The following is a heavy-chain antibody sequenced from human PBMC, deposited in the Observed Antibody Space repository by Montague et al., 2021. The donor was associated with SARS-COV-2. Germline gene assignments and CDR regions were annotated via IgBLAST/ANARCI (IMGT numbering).Heavy chain of an antibody. CDR3: ARRDDYYGSGSSPN. J-gene: IGHJ4*02. Sequence: SETRSLTCTVSGGSISSSSYYWGWIRQPPGKGLEWIGSIYYSGSTYYNPSLKSRVTISVDTSKNQFSLKLSSVTAADTAVYYCARRDDYYGSGSSPNWGQGTLVTVSS. CDR2: IYYSGST. CDR1: GGSISSSSYY. V-gene: IGHV4-39*01. D-gene: IGHD3-10*01.